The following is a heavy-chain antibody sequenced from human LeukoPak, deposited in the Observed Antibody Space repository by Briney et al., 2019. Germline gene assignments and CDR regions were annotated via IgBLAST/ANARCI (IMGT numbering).Heavy chain of an antibody. CDR3: ARGTGYYYNYFDY. CDR1: GFTFSSSW. J-gene: IGHJ4*02. Sequence: PGGSLGLSCAASGFTFSSSWMHWVRQAPGKGLVWVSRINSDGSITNYADSVKGRFTISRDNAKNTLYLEMNSLRAEDTAVYYCARGTGYYYNYFDYWGQGTLVTVSS. V-gene: IGHV3-74*01. CDR2: INSDGSIT. D-gene: IGHD3/OR15-3a*01.